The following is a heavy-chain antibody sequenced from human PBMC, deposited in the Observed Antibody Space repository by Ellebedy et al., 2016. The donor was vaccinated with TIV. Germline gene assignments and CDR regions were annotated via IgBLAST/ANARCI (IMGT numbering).Heavy chain of an antibody. J-gene: IGHJ6*02. Sequence: GESLKISCKASGYTFTSYDINWVRQATGQGLEWMGWMNPNSGNTGYAQKFQGRVTMTTDTSTSTDYMELRSLRSDDTAVYYCARDGGYCSGGSCPDVDQYGMDVWGQGTTVTVSS. CDR3: ARDGGYCSGGSCPDVDQYGMDV. V-gene: IGHV1-8*01. D-gene: IGHD2-15*01. CDR1: GYTFTSYD. CDR2: MNPNSGNT.